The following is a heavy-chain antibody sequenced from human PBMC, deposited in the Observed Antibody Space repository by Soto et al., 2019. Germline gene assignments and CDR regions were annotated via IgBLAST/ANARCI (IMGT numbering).Heavy chain of an antibody. J-gene: IGHJ5*02. CDR2: ISAYNGNT. V-gene: IGHV1-18*01. CDR1: GYTFTSYG. CDR3: ARERCSGGSCYFLGWFDP. Sequence: ASVKVSCKASGYTFTSYGISWVRQAPGQGLEWMGWISAYNGNTNYAQKLQGRVTMTTDTSTSTAYMELRSLRSDDTAVYYCARERCSGGSCYFLGWFDPWGQRTLVTVSS. D-gene: IGHD2-15*01.